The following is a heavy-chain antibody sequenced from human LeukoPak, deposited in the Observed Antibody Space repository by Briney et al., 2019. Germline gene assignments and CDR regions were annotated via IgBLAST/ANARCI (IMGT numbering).Heavy chain of an antibody. CDR1: GYSFTSYW. V-gene: IGHV5-51*01. D-gene: IGHD4-17*01. CDR2: IYPGDSDT. CDR3: AILSRDDYGDYVISWYFDY. J-gene: IGHJ4*02. Sequence: GESLKISCKGSGYSFTSYWIGCVRQMPGKDLEWMGIIYPGDSDTRYSPSFQGQVTISADKSISTAYLQWSSLKASDTAMYYCAILSRDDYGDYVISWYFDYWGQGTLVTVSS.